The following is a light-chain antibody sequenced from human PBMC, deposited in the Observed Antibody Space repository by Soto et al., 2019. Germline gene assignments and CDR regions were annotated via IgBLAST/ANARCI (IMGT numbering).Light chain of an antibody. CDR1: QSVFYSSNNKNY. V-gene: IGKV4-1*01. CDR3: QQYYSTPLT. J-gene: IGKJ4*01. CDR2: WAS. Sequence: DIVMTQSPDSLAVSLGERATLNCKSSQSVFYSSNNKNYLAWYQQKPGQPPKLLIYWASTRESGVPDRFSGSGSGTDFTLTINSLQAEDVAVYYCQQYYSTPLTFGGGTKVDIK.